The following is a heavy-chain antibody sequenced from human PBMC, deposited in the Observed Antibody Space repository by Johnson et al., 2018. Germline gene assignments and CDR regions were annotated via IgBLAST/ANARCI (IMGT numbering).Heavy chain of an antibody. D-gene: IGHD3-16*01. CDR2: ISWNSGKI. V-gene: IGHV3-9*01. CDR1: GFTFDDYG. Sequence: VQLVESGGGLVQPGRSLRLSCAASGFTFDDYGMHWVRQTPGKGLEWVSVISWNSGKIGYADYVKGRFTISRDNAKNSLYLEMNSLRVEDTALFYCAREFCPYSDRPAGSFDRWGQGTMVTVSS. CDR3: AREFCPYSDRPAGSFDR. J-gene: IGHJ3*01.